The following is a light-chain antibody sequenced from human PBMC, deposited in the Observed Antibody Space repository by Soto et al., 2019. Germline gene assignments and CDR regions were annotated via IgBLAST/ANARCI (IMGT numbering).Light chain of an antibody. V-gene: IGLV1-44*01. CDR2: SSS. Sequence: QAVVTQPPSASGTPGQRVTISCSGSASNIGSNPVNWYQHLPGTAPKLLIYSSSHRPSGVPDRFSGSKSGTSASLAISGLRSGDEADYYCAAWDVSLNVVVFGGGTQLTVL. CDR1: ASNIGSNP. J-gene: IGLJ2*01. CDR3: AAWDVSLNVVV.